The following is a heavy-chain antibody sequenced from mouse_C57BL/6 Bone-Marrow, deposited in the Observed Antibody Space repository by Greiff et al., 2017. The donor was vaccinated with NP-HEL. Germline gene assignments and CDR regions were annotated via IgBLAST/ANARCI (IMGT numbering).Heavy chain of an antibody. CDR2: IDPSDSYT. V-gene: IGHV1-69*01. Sequence: VQLQQPGAELVMPGASVKLSCKASGYTFTSYWMHRVKQRPGQGLEWIGEIDPSDSYTNYNQKFKGKSTLTVDKSSSTAYMQLSSLTSEDSAVYYCARRDYYGSSYYFDYWGQGTTLTVSS. D-gene: IGHD1-1*01. CDR3: ARRDYYGSSYYFDY. J-gene: IGHJ2*01. CDR1: GYTFTSYW.